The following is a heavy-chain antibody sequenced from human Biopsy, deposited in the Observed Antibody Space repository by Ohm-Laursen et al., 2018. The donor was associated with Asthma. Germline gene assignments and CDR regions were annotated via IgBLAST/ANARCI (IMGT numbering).Heavy chain of an antibody. CDR2: VSHTGST. V-gene: IGHV4-59*11. D-gene: IGHD2-15*01. CDR3: ARLADCSGGACYSYGWFDP. CDR1: GGSIRSHD. Sequence: SGTLSLTCTVSGGSIRSHDWTWIRLPPGKGLEYIGDVSHTGSTNYNPSLKSRVTMSLDTSKNQFSLRLTSVTPADTAVYYCARLADCSGGACYSYGWFDPWGQGTRVTVSS. J-gene: IGHJ5*02.